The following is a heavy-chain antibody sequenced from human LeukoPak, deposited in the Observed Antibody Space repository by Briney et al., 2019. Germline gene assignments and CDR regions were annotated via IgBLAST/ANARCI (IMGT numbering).Heavy chain of an antibody. J-gene: IGHJ5*02. D-gene: IGHD1/OR15-1a*01. V-gene: IGHV4-31*03. Sequence: SETLSLTCTVSGGSISSGGYYWSWIRRPRGKGREWIEHIYYSGSTYYNRSRNGRVTISVDTSKNQFSLKLSSVTAADTAVYYCARRQQRFDPWGQGTLVTVSS. CDR1: GGSISSGGYY. CDR3: ARRQQRFDP. CDR2: IYYSGST.